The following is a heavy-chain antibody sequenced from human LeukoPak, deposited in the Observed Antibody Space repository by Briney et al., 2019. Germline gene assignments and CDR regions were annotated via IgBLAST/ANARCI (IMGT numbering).Heavy chain of an antibody. CDR1: GGSISTYY. J-gene: IGHJ4*02. Sequence: PSETLSLTCTASGGSISTYYWSWIRQPPGKGLEWLGYIHSSGSTNYNPSLKSRVTISVDTSKNLFSLRLTSVTAADTAVYYCARHSQHSRDLGSARNFDYWGQGTLVTVSS. V-gene: IGHV4-59*08. D-gene: IGHD7-27*01. CDR3: ARHSQHSRDLGSARNFDY. CDR2: IHSSGST.